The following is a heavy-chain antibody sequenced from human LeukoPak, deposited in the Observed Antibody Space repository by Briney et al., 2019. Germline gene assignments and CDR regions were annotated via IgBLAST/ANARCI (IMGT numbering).Heavy chain of an antibody. Sequence: GASVKVSCKASGYTFTGYYMHWVRQAPGQGLEWMGWISPNSGGTNYAQKFQGRVTMTRDTSISTAYMELSRVRSDDPAVYYCAREYSSGYNSNWFDPWGQGTLVTVSS. V-gene: IGHV1-2*02. CDR3: AREYSSGYNSNWFDP. CDR1: GYTFTGYY. D-gene: IGHD6-19*01. J-gene: IGHJ5*02. CDR2: ISPNSGGT.